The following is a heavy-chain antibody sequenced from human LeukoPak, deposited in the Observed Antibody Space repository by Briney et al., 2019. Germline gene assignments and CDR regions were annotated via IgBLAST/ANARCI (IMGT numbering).Heavy chain of an antibody. CDR1: GFTFSSYA. D-gene: IGHD5-18*01. Sequence: GGSLRLSCAASGFTFSSYAMSWVRQAPGKGLEWVSAISGSGGSTYYADSVKGRFTISRDNSKNTLYLQMNSLSAEDTAVYYCAKSWRGAWIQLTYYFDYWGQGTLVTVSS. J-gene: IGHJ4*02. CDR3: AKSWRGAWIQLTYYFDY. CDR2: ISGSGGST. V-gene: IGHV3-23*01.